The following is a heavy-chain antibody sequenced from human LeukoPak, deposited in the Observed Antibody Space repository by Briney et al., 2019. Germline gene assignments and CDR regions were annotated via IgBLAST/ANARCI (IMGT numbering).Heavy chain of an antibody. Sequence: PGGSLRLSCAASGFTFSSYAMSWVRQAPGKGLEWVANIKQDGSEQYHVDSVRGRFTMSRDNTKNIVFLQMDSLRVEDTAVYYCARVSRSGYYGEYWGQGTTVTVSS. CDR3: ARVSRSGYYGEY. CDR2: IKQDGSEQ. V-gene: IGHV3-7*01. D-gene: IGHD3-3*01. CDR1: GFTFSSYA. J-gene: IGHJ4*02.